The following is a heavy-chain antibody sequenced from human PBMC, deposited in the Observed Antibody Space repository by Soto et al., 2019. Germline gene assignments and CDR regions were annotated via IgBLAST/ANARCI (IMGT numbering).Heavy chain of an antibody. CDR3: ASNTSFGLRVLYIMDV. J-gene: IGHJ6*02. CDR1: GGTFSSYA. Sequence: SVQVSCKDSGGTFSSYAISGVRQAPGEGLEGMGGIIPIFGTANYAQKFQGRVTITADESTSTAYIEMSRLRWHDSPVYYCASNTSFGLRVLYIMDVRGPGPT. D-gene: IGHD3-3*01. CDR2: IIPIFGTA. V-gene: IGHV1-69*13.